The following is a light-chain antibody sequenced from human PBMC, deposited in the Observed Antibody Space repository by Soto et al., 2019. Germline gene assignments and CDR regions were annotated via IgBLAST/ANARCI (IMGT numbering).Light chain of an antibody. J-gene: IGKJ1*01. Sequence: DIQMTQSPYSLSASVGDRVTITCRASQSISSYLNWYQQKPGKAPKLLIYAASSLQSGVPSRFSGSGSATDFILTISSLQPEDFATYYCQQSYKTPRTFGQGTKVEIK. CDR1: QSISSY. CDR3: QQSYKTPRT. V-gene: IGKV1-39*01. CDR2: AAS.